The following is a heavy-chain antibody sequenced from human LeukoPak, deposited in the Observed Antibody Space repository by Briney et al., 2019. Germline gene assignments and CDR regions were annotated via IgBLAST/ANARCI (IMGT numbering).Heavy chain of an antibody. Sequence: GGSLRLSCTASGFTFSSFAMSWVRQAPGKGLEWVSGISSSGDTTYYADSVKGRFTISRDNSKKTMYLQMRSLRAEDTAVYYCAKDYSTWSGYYFDFWGQGILVTVSS. D-gene: IGHD3-3*01. V-gene: IGHV3-23*01. CDR1: GFTFSSFA. J-gene: IGHJ4*02. CDR2: ISSSGDTT. CDR3: AKDYSTWSGYYFDF.